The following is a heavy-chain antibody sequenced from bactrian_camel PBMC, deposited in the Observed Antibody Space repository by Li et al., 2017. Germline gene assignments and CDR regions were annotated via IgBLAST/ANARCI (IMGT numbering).Heavy chain of an antibody. Sequence: DVQLVESGGGSAQTGGSLRLSCEVAGYTWRTYVMGWFRQAPGQEREAVAAIYSGDGSAIYTDSAKGRFTISQDNASKTVVLQMNSLKPEDTAMYYCAVYPRVMLKARGPRSPSP. J-gene: IGHJ4*01. V-gene: IGHV3S40*01. CDR1: GYTWRTYV. D-gene: IGHD1*01. CDR2: IYSGDGSA.